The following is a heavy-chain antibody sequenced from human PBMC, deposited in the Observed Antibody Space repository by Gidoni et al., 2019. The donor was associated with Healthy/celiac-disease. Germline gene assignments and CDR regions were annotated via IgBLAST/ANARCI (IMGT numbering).Heavy chain of an antibody. V-gene: IGHV3-23*01. Sequence: EVQLLDSGGGLVQPGGSLRLSCAASGFPFSSHAHTWVRQAPGQGLEWVSAISGSGGRTYYADSVKGRFTISRDNSKNTLYLQMNSLRAEDTAVYYCAKDQDSYCSGGSCYPFGFDYWGQGTLVTVSS. D-gene: IGHD2-15*01. CDR1: GFPFSSHA. CDR2: ISGSGGRT. J-gene: IGHJ4*02. CDR3: AKDQDSYCSGGSCYPFGFDY.